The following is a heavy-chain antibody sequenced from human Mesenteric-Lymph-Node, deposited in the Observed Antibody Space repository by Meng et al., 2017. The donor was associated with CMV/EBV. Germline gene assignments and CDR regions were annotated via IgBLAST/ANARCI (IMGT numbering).Heavy chain of an antibody. Sequence: GESLKISCKGSGYSFTSYWIGWVRQMPGKGLEWMGIIYPGDSDTRYSPSFQGQVIISADKSISTAYLRWSGLKASDTAIYYCARLESVVNSLDLWGQGTLVTVSS. CDR2: IYPGDSDT. J-gene: IGHJ5*02. CDR1: GYSFTSYW. V-gene: IGHV5-51*01. CDR3: ARLESVVNSLDL. D-gene: IGHD4-23*01.